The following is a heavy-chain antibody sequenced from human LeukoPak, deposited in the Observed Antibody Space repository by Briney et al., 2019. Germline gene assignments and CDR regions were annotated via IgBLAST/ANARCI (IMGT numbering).Heavy chain of an antibody. CDR3: TREYLAYCGGDCYSAAYYYGMDV. V-gene: IGHV3-49*04. CDR2: IRSKAYGGTT. Sequence: GGSLRLSCTASGFTFGDYAMSWVRQAPGKGLEWVGFIRSKAYGGTTEYAAPVKGRFTISRDDSKSIAYLQMNSLKTEDTAVYYCTREYLAYCGGDCYSAAYYYGMDVWGQGTTVTVSS. J-gene: IGHJ6*02. CDR1: GFTFGDYA. D-gene: IGHD2-21*02.